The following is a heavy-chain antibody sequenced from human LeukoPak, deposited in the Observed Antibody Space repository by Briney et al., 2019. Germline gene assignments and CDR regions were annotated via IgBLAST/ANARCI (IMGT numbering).Heavy chain of an antibody. CDR3: ARALRGGPAEYFQH. V-gene: IGHV4-59*01. D-gene: IGHD3-16*01. CDR1: GDSMRSYY. CDR2: IYYSGST. J-gene: IGHJ1*01. Sequence: PSETLSLTCTVSGDSMRSYYWSWIRQPPGKGLEWIGYIYYSGSTNYNPSLKSRVTISVDTSKNQFSLKLSSVTAADTAVYYCARALRGGPAEYFQHWGQGTLVTVSS.